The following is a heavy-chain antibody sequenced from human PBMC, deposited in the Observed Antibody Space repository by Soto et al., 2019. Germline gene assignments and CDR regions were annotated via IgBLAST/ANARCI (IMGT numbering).Heavy chain of an antibody. J-gene: IGHJ4*02. CDR3: ARLQRGDATSVH. CDR1: GGSFSGYY. CDR2: IDHSGST. D-gene: IGHD2-21*02. Sequence: SETLSLTCAVYGGSFSGYYWTWIRQPPGKGLEWIGEIDHSGSTNYNPSLKSRVTISVDTSKNQFSLKLTSVTAADTAVYYCARLQRGDATSVHWGQGIVVTVSS. V-gene: IGHV4-34*01.